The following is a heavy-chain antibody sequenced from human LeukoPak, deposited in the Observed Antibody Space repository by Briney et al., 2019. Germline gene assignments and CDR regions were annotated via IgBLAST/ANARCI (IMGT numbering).Heavy chain of an antibody. CDR3: AKNRLVGARDGNDY. CDR2: ISYDGSNK. Sequence: GGSLRLSCAASGFTFSSYAMHWVRQAPGKGLEWVAVISYDGSNKYYADSVKGRFTISRDNSKNTLYLQMNSLRAEDTAVYYCAKNRLVGARDGNDYWGQGTLVTVSS. CDR1: GFTFSSYA. D-gene: IGHD1-26*01. V-gene: IGHV3-30-3*02. J-gene: IGHJ4*02.